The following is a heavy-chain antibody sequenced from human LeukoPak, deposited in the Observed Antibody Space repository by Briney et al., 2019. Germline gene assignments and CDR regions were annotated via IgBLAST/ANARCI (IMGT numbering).Heavy chain of an antibody. CDR1: GFTFSSDA. V-gene: IGHV3-23*01. CDR3: AKVSRGWLPYYFDY. J-gene: IGHJ4*02. Sequence: QPGGSLRLSCAASGFTFSSDAMSWVRQAPGKGLEWVSAISGGGGSTYYADSVKGRFTISRDNSKNTLYLQMNRLRAEDTAVYYCAKVSRGWLPYYFDYWGQGTLVTVSS. D-gene: IGHD6-19*01. CDR2: ISGGGGST.